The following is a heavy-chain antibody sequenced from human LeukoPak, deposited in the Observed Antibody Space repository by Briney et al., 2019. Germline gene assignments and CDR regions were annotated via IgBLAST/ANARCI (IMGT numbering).Heavy chain of an antibody. D-gene: IGHD3-10*01. J-gene: IGHJ6*02. V-gene: IGHV3-73*01. CDR1: GFTFSDSA. Sequence: SGGSLRLSCAASGFTFSDSAIHWVRQASGKGLEWVGRIRTKNNNYATGYTASMKGRFTISRDDSKSTAYLQLNSLKAEDTAVYYCTRPFGSGSYGSLDVWGQGTTVTVSS. CDR2: IRTKNNNYAT. CDR3: TRPFGSGSYGSLDV.